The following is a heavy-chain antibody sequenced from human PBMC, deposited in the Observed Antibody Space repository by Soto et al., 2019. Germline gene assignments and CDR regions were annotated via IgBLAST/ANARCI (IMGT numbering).Heavy chain of an antibody. CDR1: GFSLSTSGVG. CDR2: IHWNDDK. CDR3: AHSPQITVLRVVTGWTFDY. Sequence: QITLKESGPTLVKPTQTLTLTCTFSGFSLSTSGVGVGWIRQPPGKALEWLALIHWNDDKRYRPSLKTRLTVTKDTSKSQVVLIMTNMDAVDTATYYCAHSPQITVLRVVTGWTFDYWGQGTLVTVSS. V-gene: IGHV2-5*01. D-gene: IGHD3-3*01. J-gene: IGHJ4*02.